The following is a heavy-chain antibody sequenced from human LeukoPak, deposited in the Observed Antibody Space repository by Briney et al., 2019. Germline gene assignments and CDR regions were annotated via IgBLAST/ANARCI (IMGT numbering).Heavy chain of an antibody. Sequence: GGSLRLSCAASGFTFSNYWMGWVRQAPGKGLEWVANIKTDGYDKYYADSVKGRFTISRDNAKSSLYLQMDSLRAEDTAIYYCARENSGIAATDIIDYWGQGTLVTVSS. CDR1: GFTFSNYW. J-gene: IGHJ4*02. CDR3: ARENSGIAATDIIDY. V-gene: IGHV3-7*01. D-gene: IGHD6-13*01. CDR2: IKTDGYDK.